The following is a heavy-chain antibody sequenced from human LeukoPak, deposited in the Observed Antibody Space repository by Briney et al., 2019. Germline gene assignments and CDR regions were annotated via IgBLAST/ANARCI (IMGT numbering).Heavy chain of an antibody. V-gene: IGHV3-73*01. CDR1: GFTFSDST. Sequence: GGSLKLSCAASGFTFSDSTIHWVRQASGKGLEWLGRIRTNTHNYATAYAASLKGRFTIFRDDSHNMAYLQLNSLKTEDTALYYCSRRGDYDFDYWGQGTLVTVSS. J-gene: IGHJ4*02. CDR3: SRRGDYDFDY. D-gene: IGHD4-17*01. CDR2: IRTNTHNYAT.